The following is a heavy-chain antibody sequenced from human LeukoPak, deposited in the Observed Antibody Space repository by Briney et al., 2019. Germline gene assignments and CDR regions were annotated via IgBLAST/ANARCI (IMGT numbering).Heavy chain of an antibody. Sequence: SETLSLTCTVSGGSISSYYWSWIRQPPGKGLEWIGYIYYSGSTNYNPSLKSRVTISVDTSKNQFSLKLSSVTAADTAVYYCARTFGRYSPLFDYWGQGTLVTVSS. CDR2: IYYSGST. J-gene: IGHJ4*02. CDR1: GGSISSYY. CDR3: ARTFGRYSPLFDY. D-gene: IGHD1-26*01. V-gene: IGHV4-59*01.